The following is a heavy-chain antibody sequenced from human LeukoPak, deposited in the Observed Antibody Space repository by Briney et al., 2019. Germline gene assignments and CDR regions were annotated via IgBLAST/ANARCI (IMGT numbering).Heavy chain of an antibody. J-gene: IGHJ4*02. CDR3: AKDGGDYYDSSGYYVY. V-gene: IGHV3-23*01. D-gene: IGHD3-22*01. CDR2: ISGSGGST. CDR1: GYTFSSYA. Sequence: GGSLRLSCAASGYTFSSYAMSWVGQAPGKGLEWVSAISGSGGSTYYADSVNRRFTISRNNPKNTLYLQMNSLRAEDTAVYYCAKDGGDYYDSSGYYVYWGQGTLVTVSS.